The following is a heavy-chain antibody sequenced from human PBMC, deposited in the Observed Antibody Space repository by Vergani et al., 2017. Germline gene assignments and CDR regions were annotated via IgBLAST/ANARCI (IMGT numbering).Heavy chain of an antibody. J-gene: IGHJ3*02. D-gene: IGHD3-22*01. CDR2: IWYDGSNK. Sequence: VQLVESGGGLVQPGGSLRLSCAVSGFTFSSYGMHWVRQAPGKGLEWVAVIWYDGSNKYYADSVKGRFTISRDNSKNTLYLQMNSLRAEDTAVYYCARGAYYYASSDYPGAFDIWGQGTMVTVSS. CDR1: GFTFSSYG. V-gene: IGHV3-33*08. CDR3: ARGAYYYASSDYPGAFDI.